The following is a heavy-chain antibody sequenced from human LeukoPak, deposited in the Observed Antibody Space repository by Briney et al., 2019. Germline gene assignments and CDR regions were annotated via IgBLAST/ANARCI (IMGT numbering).Heavy chain of an antibody. CDR1: GNSISNGYY. CDR2: VYHTGST. Sequence: SETLSLTCTVSGNSISNGYYWGWIRQPPGKGLEWIGTVYHTGSTHYTPSLKSRVTISVDTSKNQFSLRLTSVTAADTALYYCARGWELLARYDYWGQGIQVTVSS. V-gene: IGHV4-38-2*02. CDR3: ARGWELLARYDY. D-gene: IGHD1-26*01. J-gene: IGHJ4*02.